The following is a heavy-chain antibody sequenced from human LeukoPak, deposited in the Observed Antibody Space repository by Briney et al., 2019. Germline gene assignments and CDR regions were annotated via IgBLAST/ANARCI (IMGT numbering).Heavy chain of an antibody. V-gene: IGHV3-30*03. D-gene: IGHD6-13*01. Sequence: GGSLRLSCAASGFSFSSYGMHWVRQAPGKGLEWVAVISYDGSNKYYADSVKGRFTISRDNSKNTLYLQMSSLRPEDTAVYYCASGGYTSSWYVVDYWGQGTLRTVSS. CDR1: GFSFSSYG. J-gene: IGHJ4*02. CDR3: ASGGYTSSWYVVDY. CDR2: ISYDGSNK.